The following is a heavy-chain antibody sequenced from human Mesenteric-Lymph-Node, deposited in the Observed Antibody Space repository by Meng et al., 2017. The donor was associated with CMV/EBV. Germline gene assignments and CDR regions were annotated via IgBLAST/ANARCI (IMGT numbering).Heavy chain of an antibody. CDR1: GGSFSAYY. CDR2: ATHSGTT. CDR3: GGEVYYGMDV. V-gene: IGHV4-34*01. Sequence: GSLRLSCTVSGGSFSAYYWSWIRQPPGKGLEWIGEATHSGTTDYNPSLESRVTISVDTSKNQFSLKLSSVTAADTAVYYCGGEVYYGMDVWGQGTTVTVSS. J-gene: IGHJ6*02. D-gene: IGHD2-21*01.